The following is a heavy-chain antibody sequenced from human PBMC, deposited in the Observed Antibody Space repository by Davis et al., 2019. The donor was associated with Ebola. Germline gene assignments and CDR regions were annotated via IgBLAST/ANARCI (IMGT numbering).Heavy chain of an antibody. D-gene: IGHD3-3*01. CDR2: IYYSGST. CDR3: ARGLRFLEWLLLTPGFDY. CDR1: GGSISSYY. V-gene: IGHV4-59*12. J-gene: IGHJ4*02. Sequence: MPSETLSLTCTVSGGSISSYYWSWIRQPPGKGLEWIGYIYYSGSTNYNPSLKSRVTISVDTSKNQFSLKLSSVTAADTAVYYCARGLRFLEWLLLTPGFDYWGQGTLVTVSS.